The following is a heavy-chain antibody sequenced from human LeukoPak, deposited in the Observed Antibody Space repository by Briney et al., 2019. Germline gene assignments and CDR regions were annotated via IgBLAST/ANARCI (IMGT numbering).Heavy chain of an antibody. Sequence: SETLSLTCTVSGGSISSYYWSWIRQPPGKGLEWIGYIYYSGSTNYNPSLKSRVTISVDTSKNQFSLKLSSVTAADTAVYYCARHHSSSWFRDFDYWGQGTLVTVSS. CDR1: GGSISSYY. V-gene: IGHV4-59*01. J-gene: IGHJ4*02. CDR3: ARHHSSSWFRDFDY. CDR2: IYYSGST. D-gene: IGHD6-13*01.